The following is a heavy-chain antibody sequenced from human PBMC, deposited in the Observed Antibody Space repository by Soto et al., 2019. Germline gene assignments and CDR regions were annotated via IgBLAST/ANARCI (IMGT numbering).Heavy chain of an antibody. Sequence: QVQLVQSGAEVKKPGASVKVSCKASGYTFTTFDINWIRQAPGQGLEWLGWMNADSGNTGYAQKFQGRVTLTRSTSISTAYMELNSLTSEDTAVYYCARNKRETGDFDYWGQGTLVTVSS. CDR2: MNADSGNT. V-gene: IGHV1-8*01. CDR3: ARNKRETGDFDY. CDR1: GYTFTTFD. D-gene: IGHD7-27*01. J-gene: IGHJ4*02.